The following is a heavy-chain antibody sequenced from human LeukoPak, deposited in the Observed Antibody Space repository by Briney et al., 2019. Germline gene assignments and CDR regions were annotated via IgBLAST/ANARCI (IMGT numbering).Heavy chain of an antibody. D-gene: IGHD6-13*01. Sequence: SETLSLTCTVSGDSISSSNSYWGWIRQPPGKGLEWIGEINHSGSTNYNPSLKSRVTISVDTSKNQFSLKLSSVTAADTAVYYCARDIAAAGTAYWGQGTLVTVSS. CDR1: GDSISSSNSY. J-gene: IGHJ4*02. V-gene: IGHV4-39*07. CDR2: INHSGST. CDR3: ARDIAAAGTAY.